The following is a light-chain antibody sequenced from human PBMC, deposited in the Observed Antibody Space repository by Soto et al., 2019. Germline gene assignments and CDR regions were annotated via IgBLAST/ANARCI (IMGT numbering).Light chain of an antibody. J-gene: IGKJ2*01. Sequence: EIVLTQSPGTLSLSPGERATLSCRASQSVSSSYLAWYQQKPGQAPRLLIYGASSRATGIPDRFSGSGSGTDFTLTISRLELEDFAVYYCQQYGSSPPRDIRYTFGQGTKLEIK. CDR3: QQYGSSPPRDIRYT. CDR2: GAS. CDR1: QSVSSSY. V-gene: IGKV3-20*01.